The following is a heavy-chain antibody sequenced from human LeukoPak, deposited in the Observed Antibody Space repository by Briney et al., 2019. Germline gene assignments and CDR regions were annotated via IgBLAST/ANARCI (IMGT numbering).Heavy chain of an antibody. Sequence: WASVKVSCKASGYTFTGYYMHWVRQAPGQGLEWMGWINPNSGGTNYAQKFQGRVTMTRDTSISTAYMELSRLRSDDTAVYYCARGPFMVAVAGFFDYWGQGTLVTVSS. D-gene: IGHD6-19*01. CDR2: INPNSGGT. CDR1: GYTFTGYY. J-gene: IGHJ4*02. CDR3: ARGPFMVAVAGFFDY. V-gene: IGHV1-2*02.